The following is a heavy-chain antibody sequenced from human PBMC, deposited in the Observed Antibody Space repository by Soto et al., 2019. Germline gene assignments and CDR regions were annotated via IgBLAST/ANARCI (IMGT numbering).Heavy chain of an antibody. V-gene: IGHV3-74*01. CDR2: INSDGRST. Sequence: PGGSLRLSCAVSGFSLSNYWMHWVRQDPEKGLVWVSRINSDGRSTGYADSVKGRFTISRDNAKNTLYLHMDSLRAEDTAVYYCARSPAGGTLTPYYYYGLDVWGQGTTVTVSS. D-gene: IGHD3-9*01. CDR3: ARSPAGGTLTPYYYYGLDV. J-gene: IGHJ6*02. CDR1: GFSLSNYW.